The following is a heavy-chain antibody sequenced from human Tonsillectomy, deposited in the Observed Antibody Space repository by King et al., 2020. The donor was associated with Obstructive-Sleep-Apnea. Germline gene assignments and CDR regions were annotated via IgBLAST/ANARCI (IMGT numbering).Heavy chain of an antibody. D-gene: IGHD2-21*02. CDR2: ISGSGGST. Sequence: VQLVESGGGLVQPGGSLRLSCAASGFTFSRHAMSWVRQAPGKGLELVSSISGSGGSTYYADSVKGRFTISRDNSKNTLYLQMNSLRAEDTAVYYCAKGDHSYYYYGMDVWGQGTTVTVSS. J-gene: IGHJ6*02. CDR3: AKGDHSYYYYGMDV. CDR1: GFTFSRHA. V-gene: IGHV3-23*04.